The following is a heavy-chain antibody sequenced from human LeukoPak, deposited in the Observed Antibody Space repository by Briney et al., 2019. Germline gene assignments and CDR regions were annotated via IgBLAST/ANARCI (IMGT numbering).Heavy chain of an antibody. J-gene: IGHJ3*02. Sequence: GGSLRLSCAASGFNFSTYAMSWVRQAPGKGLEWVGRIKRKPDGGPTDYSAPVKGRFTISRDDSKNTLYLQMNSLKTEDTAVYYCTTNDAFDIWGQGTMVIVSS. CDR2: IKRKPDGGPT. CDR3: TTNDAFDI. V-gene: IGHV3-15*01. CDR1: GFNFSTYA.